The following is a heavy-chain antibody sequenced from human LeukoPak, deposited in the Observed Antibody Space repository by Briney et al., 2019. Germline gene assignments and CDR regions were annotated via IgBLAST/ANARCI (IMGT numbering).Heavy chain of an antibody. D-gene: IGHD3-3*01. CDR3: ARDPSDYDFWSGTYYFSGLDV. V-gene: IGHV1-69*04. CDR2: ITPLPGVP. J-gene: IGHJ6*02. Sequence: GASVKVSCKVSGDTFNSHTINWVRQAPGQGLDWMGRITPLPGVPYYSQKFQGRVTITADKSANTAYMELNTLRSEDTAVYYCARDPSDYDFWSGTYYFSGLDVWGQGTTVTVSS. CDR1: GDTFNSHT.